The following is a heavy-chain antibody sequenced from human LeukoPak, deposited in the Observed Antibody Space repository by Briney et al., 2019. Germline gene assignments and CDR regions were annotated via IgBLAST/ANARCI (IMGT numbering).Heavy chain of an antibody. CDR1: GFTFSSDW. V-gene: IGHV3-74*03. J-gene: IGHJ4*02. CDR3: TTEYIGAYDSSGYDPLFDY. D-gene: IGHD3-22*01. CDR2: INSAGSST. Sequence: GGSLRLSCAASGFTFSSDWMHWVRQAPGKGLVWVSRINSAGSSTSYADSVKGRFTVSRDNAKNTLYLQMNSLKTEDTAVYYCTTEYIGAYDSSGYDPLFDYWGQGTLVTVSS.